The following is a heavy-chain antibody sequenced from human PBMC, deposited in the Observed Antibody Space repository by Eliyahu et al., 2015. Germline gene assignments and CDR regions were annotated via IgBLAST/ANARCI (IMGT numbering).Heavy chain of an antibody. CDR3: ARKSLLMDV. CDR2: ISSGSSTI. Sequence: EVQLVESGGGLVQPGGSLRLSCAASGFTFSNYSMNWVRQAPGKGLEWVSYISSGSSTIYYADSVKGRFTISRDNAKNSLYLQMNSLRAEDTAVYYCARKSLLMDVWGKGTTVTVSS. V-gene: IGHV3-48*01. J-gene: IGHJ6*03. CDR1: GFTFSNYS.